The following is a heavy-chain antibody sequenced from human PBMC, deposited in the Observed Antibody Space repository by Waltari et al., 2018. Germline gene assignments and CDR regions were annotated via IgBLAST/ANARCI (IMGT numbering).Heavy chain of an antibody. CDR2: ISWNSCSI. J-gene: IGHJ4*02. Sequence: EVQLVESGGGLVQPGRSLRLSCAASGFTFDDYAMHWVRQAPGKGLEWVSGISWNSCSIGYADSVKGRFTISRDNAKNSLYLQMNSLRAEDTAVYYCARDNDEWSHVGYWGQGTLVTVSS. CDR3: ARDNDEWSHVGY. D-gene: IGHD3-3*01. V-gene: IGHV3-9*01. CDR1: GFTFDDYA.